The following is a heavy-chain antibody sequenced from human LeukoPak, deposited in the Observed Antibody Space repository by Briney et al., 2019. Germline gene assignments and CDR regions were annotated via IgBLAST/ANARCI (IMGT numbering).Heavy chain of an antibody. CDR2: IKQDGSEK. CDR1: GFTFSNYW. J-gene: IGHJ4*02. D-gene: IGHD6-13*01. CDR3: ASTGVPAAGAD. Sequence: GGSLRLSCAAAGFTFSNYWMHWVRQAPGKGLEWVANIKQDGSEKYYVDSVRGRFTISRDNAKNSLFLQMNSLRAEDTAVYFCASTGVPAAGADWGQGTLVTVSS. V-gene: IGHV3-7*01.